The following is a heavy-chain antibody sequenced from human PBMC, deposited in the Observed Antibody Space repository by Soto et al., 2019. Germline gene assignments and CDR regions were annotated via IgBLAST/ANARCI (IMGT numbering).Heavy chain of an antibody. V-gene: IGHV5-10-1*01. Sequence: PGESLRISCRGSGYNFTSYWVSWVRQMPGKGLEWMGRIDPSDSYTNYSPSFQGHVTISADKSISTAYLQWSSLEASDTAMYYCARQGSSTSDDYYYYGMDVWGQGTTVTVS. CDR1: GYNFTSYW. J-gene: IGHJ6*02. CDR2: IDPSDSYT. CDR3: ARQGSSTSDDYYYYGMDV. D-gene: IGHD2-2*01.